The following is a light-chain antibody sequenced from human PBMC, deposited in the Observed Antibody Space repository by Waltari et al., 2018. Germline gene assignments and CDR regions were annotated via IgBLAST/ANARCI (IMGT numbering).Light chain of an antibody. CDR3: QKYASLPAT. V-gene: IGKV3-20*01. CDR1: QSVSRS. J-gene: IGKJ1*01. Sequence: VLTQSLGTLSLSPGEGATLSCRASQSVSRSLAWYQQKPGQAPRLLIYDTSRRATGIPDRVSGSGYGTDFSLTISRLEPEDFAMYYCQKYASLPATFGQGTKVEIK. CDR2: DTS.